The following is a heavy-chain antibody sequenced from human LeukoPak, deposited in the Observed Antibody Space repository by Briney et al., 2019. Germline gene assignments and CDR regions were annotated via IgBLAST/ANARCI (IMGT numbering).Heavy chain of an antibody. CDR1: GFTFSTYS. Sequence: GGSLRLSCAASGFTFSTYSMNWVRQAPGKGLEWVSFISSSSNNIYYADSVKGRFTISRDNAKNSLYLQMNSLRADDPAVYYCARLANAAAGADYWGQGTLVTVST. CDR3: ARLANAAAGADY. D-gene: IGHD6-13*01. V-gene: IGHV3-21*01. CDR2: ISSSSNNI. J-gene: IGHJ4*02.